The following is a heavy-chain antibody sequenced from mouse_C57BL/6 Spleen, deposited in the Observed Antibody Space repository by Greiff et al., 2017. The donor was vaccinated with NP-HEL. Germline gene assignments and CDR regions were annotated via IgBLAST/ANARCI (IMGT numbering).Heavy chain of an antibody. J-gene: IGHJ2*01. CDR2: IDPSDSYT. CDR3: ARGGTAQATFDY. D-gene: IGHD3-2*02. Sequence: QVHVKQSGAELVKPGASVKLSCKASGYTFTSYWMQWVKQRPGQGLEWIGEIDPSDSYTNYNQKFKGKATLTVDTSSSTAYMQLSSLTSEDSAVYYCARGGTAQATFDYWGQGTTLTVSS. V-gene: IGHV1-50*01. CDR1: GYTFTSYW.